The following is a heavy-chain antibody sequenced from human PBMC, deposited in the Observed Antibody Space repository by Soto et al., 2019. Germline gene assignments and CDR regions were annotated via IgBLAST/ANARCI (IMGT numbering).Heavy chain of an antibody. J-gene: IGHJ4*02. D-gene: IGHD5-12*01. V-gene: IGHV3-53*01. Sequence: PGGSLRLSCAASGFTVSSNYMSWVRQAPGKGLEWVSVIYSGGSTYYADSVKGRFTIYRDNSKNTLYLQMNSLRAEDTAVYYCASRDGYNMGDYWGQGTLVTSPQ. CDR1: GFTVSSNY. CDR2: IYSGGST. CDR3: ASRDGYNMGDY.